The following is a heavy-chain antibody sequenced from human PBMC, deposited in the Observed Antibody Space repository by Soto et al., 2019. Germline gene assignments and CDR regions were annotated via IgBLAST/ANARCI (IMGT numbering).Heavy chain of an antibody. D-gene: IGHD6-6*01. V-gene: IGHV4-30-4*01. CDR1: CGSISSDDYY. CDR3: ARDRSNSPDYFDY. J-gene: IGHJ4*02. CDR2: IYYSGST. Sequence: KTSETLSLTCTVSCGSISSDDYYWTWIRQPPGKGLEWIGYIYYSGSTYYNPSLKSRLTISLDTSKNQFSLKLSSVSAADTAVCYCARDRSNSPDYFDYWGQGTLVTVSS.